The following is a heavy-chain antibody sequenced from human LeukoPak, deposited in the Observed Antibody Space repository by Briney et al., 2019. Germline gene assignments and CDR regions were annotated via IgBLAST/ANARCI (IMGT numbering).Heavy chain of an antibody. Sequence: GASVKVSCKASGYTFTGYYMHWVRQAPGQGLEWMGWINPNSGGTNYAQKFQGRVTMTRDTSISTAYMELGRLRSDDTAVYYCARPYSSGWYYFDYWGQGTLVTVSS. CDR2: INPNSGGT. CDR1: GYTFTGYY. V-gene: IGHV1-2*02. D-gene: IGHD6-19*01. J-gene: IGHJ4*02. CDR3: ARPYSSGWYYFDY.